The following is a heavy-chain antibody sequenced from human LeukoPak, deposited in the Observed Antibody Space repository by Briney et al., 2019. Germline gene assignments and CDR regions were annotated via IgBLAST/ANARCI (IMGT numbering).Heavy chain of an antibody. CDR2: IYYTGST. Sequence: PSETLSLTCTVSGGSISSGDYYWTWIRQPPGKGLEWIAYIYYTGSTYYNPSLKSRVTISVDTSKYQFSLKMTSLTAADTAVYYCAKDNYDSSGYYEHALDLWGQGTMVTVSS. D-gene: IGHD3-22*01. CDR1: GGSISSGDYY. CDR3: AKDNYDSSGYYEHALDL. V-gene: IGHV4-30-4*01. J-gene: IGHJ3*01.